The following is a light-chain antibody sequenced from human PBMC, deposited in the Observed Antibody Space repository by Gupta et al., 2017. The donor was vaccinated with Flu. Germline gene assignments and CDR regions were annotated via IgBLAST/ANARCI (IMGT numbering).Light chain of an antibody. V-gene: IGKV6-21*01. CDR2: YTS. CDR1: QNIGGS. CDR3: QQSSIFPGT. Sequence: EIVLTQSPDFQSVTPKEKVTITCRASQNIGGSLHWYRQKAEQSPELLIRYTSQYGSGVPSRFSGSGSGTDFTLTVNGLEAEDAATYFCQQSSIFPGTFGQGTKVEIK. J-gene: IGKJ1*01.